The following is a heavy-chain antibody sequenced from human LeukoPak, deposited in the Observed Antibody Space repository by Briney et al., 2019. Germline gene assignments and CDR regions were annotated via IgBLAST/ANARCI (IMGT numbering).Heavy chain of an antibody. CDR2: MNPNSDNT. D-gene: IGHD5-12*01. CDR3: ARASGYEFDN. Sequence: ASVKVSCKASGYTFTSYDINWVRQATGQGLEWMGWMNPNSDNTGYAQMFQDRVTMTRDTSISTAYMELSSLRSEDTAVYYCARASGYEFDNWGQGTLVNVSS. CDR1: GYTFTSYD. V-gene: IGHV1-8*01. J-gene: IGHJ4*02.